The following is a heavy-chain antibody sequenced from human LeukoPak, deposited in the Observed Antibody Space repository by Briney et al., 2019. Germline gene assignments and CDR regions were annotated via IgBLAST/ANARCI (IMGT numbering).Heavy chain of an antibody. D-gene: IGHD3/OR15-3a*01. CDR3: AREAVGLDY. CDR1: GITFSSNG. V-gene: IGHV3-48*01. J-gene: IGHJ4*02. CDR2: ISTFSSTI. Sequence: GGSLRPSCAASGITFSSNGMVWVRQTPEKGLEWISYISTFSSTIKYADSVRGRFTISRDNANNSLYLQMDSLRADDTAVYYCAREAVGLDYWGQGILVTFSS.